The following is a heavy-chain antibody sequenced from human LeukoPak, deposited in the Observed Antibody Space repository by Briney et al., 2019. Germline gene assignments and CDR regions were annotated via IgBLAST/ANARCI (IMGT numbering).Heavy chain of an antibody. CDR1: GFTFSGYA. V-gene: IGHV3-64D*09. CDR2: ISNSGGST. CDR3: AMNGNCDY. J-gene: IGHJ4*02. Sequence: GGSLRLSCSASGFTFSGYAMLWVRQAPGKGLESVSAISNSGGSTYYADSVKGRFTISRDNSDNTLYLQMSSLRPEDTAVYYCAMNGNCDYWGQGTLVTVPS. D-gene: IGHD1-1*01.